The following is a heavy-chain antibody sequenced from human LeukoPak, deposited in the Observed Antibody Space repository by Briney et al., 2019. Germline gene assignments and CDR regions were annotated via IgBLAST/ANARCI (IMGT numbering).Heavy chain of an antibody. Sequence: SVKVSCKASGGTFSSYAISWVRQAPGQGLEWMGGITPIFGTANYAQKFQGRVTITADKSTSTAYMELSSLRSEDTAVYYCARNIYYSSTLDYWGQGTLVTVSS. CDR2: ITPIFGTA. J-gene: IGHJ4*02. V-gene: IGHV1-69*06. CDR1: GGTFSSYA. D-gene: IGHD6-13*01. CDR3: ARNIYYSSTLDY.